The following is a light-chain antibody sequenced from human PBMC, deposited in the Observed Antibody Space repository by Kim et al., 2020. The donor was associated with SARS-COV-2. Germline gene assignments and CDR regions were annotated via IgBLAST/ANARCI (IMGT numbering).Light chain of an antibody. CDR1: SGDVGVYNY. CDR2: DVS. CDR3: SSYTSSSTRV. V-gene: IGLV2-14*03. Sequence: GQSLTVSCPGTSGDVGVYNYVSWYQQHPGKAPKLLIYDVSNRPSGVSNHFSGSKSGNTASLTISGLQAEDEADYYCSSYTSSSTRVFGTGTKVTVL. J-gene: IGLJ1*01.